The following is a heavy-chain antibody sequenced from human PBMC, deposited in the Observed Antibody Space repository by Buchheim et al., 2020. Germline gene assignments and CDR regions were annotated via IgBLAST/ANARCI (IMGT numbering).Heavy chain of an antibody. V-gene: IGHV3-48*01. CDR3: VRDLLSSGWYRGYFGH. D-gene: IGHD6-19*01. CDR2: ISGSSSTI. J-gene: IGHJ4*02. CDR1: GFSFFAFS. Sequence: EVQLVESGGGLVQPGGSLRLSCAASGFSFFAFSMSWVRQTPGKGLEWVSYISGSSSTILYADSVKGRFTSARDNAKDSLYLQMNSLRAEDTAVYYCVRDLLSSGWYRGYFGHWGQGTL.